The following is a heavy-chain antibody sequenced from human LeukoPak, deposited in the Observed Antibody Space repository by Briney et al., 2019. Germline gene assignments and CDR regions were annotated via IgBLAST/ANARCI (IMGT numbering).Heavy chain of an antibody. V-gene: IGHV3-48*01. D-gene: IGHD6-19*01. J-gene: IGHJ6*02. CDR1: GFTFSSYS. CDR2: INSSSSTI. CDR3: AARDSSGWYLAYYYYGVGV. Sequence: PGGSLRLSCAASGFTFSSYSMNWVRQAPGKGLEWVSYINSSSSTIYYADSVKGRFTISRDKAKNSLYLQMNSLRAEDTAVYYCAARDSSGWYLAYYYYGVGVWGQGTTVTVSS.